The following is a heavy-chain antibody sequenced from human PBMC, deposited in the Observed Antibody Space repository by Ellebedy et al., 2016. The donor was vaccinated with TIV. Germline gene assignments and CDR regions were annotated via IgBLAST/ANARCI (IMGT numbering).Heavy chain of an antibody. CDR3: ARTPAYGRLDALDI. CDR1: GYTFTGYY. V-gene: IGHV1-2*04. Sequence: AASVKVSCKASGYTFTGYYMHWVRQATGQGLEWMGWINPNSGGTNYVQKFQGWVTMTRDTSISTVYMELSRLRSDDTAVYYCARTPAYGRLDALDIWGQGTMVTVSS. CDR2: INPNSGGT. D-gene: IGHD4-17*01. J-gene: IGHJ3*02.